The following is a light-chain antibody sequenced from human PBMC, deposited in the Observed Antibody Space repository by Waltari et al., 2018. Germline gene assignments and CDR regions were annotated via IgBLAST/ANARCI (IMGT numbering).Light chain of an antibody. Sequence: LVLTQSPGPLSLSPGARATLSCRASQSVITYLAWYQQKPGQAPRLLIYGAYTRAAGIPDRFSGSGSGTDFSLTISRLEAEDFAVYYCQHHVRLPATFGQGTKVEIK. CDR1: QSVITY. CDR2: GAY. J-gene: IGKJ1*01. V-gene: IGKV3-20*01. CDR3: QHHVRLPAT.